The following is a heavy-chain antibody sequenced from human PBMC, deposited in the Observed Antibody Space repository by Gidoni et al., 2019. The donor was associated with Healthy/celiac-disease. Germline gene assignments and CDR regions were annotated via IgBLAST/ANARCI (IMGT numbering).Heavy chain of an antibody. V-gene: IGHV6-1*01. CDR2: TYYKSKWYN. Sequence: QVQLQQSGPGLVKPSQTLSLPCDISWDSVSSNSVAWNWIRQSPSRGLEWLGRTYYKSKWYNDYAVSVKSRITINPDTSKNQFSLQLNSVTPEDTAVYYCTRGSYYRNHLDYWGQGTLVTVSS. CDR1: WDSVSSNSVA. CDR3: TRGSYYRNHLDY. J-gene: IGHJ4*02. D-gene: IGHD3-10*01.